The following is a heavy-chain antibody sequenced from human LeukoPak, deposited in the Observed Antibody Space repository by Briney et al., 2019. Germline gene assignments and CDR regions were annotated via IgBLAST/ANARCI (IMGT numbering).Heavy chain of an antibody. J-gene: IGHJ5*02. V-gene: IGHV3-53*01. D-gene: IGHD4/OR15-4a*01. Sequence: GGSLRLSCAASGFTFSSNYVTWVRQAPGKGLEGVSVFYSGGSTYYSDSVQGRFTLSRDNSKNTVYLQMNRLRAEDTAVYYCARGQGASRGWFDPWGQGTLVTVSS. CDR3: ARGQGASRGWFDP. CDR2: FYSGGST. CDR1: GFTFSSNY.